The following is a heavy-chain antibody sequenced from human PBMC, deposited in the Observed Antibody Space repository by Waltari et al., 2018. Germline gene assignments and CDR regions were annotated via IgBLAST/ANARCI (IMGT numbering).Heavy chain of an antibody. CDR3: AKDFRGIIIVPAAPDFDY. CDR1: GFTFSSYG. D-gene: IGHD2-2*01. V-gene: IGHV3-30*02. CDR2: IRYDGSNR. J-gene: IGHJ4*02. Sequence: QVQLVESGGGVVQPGGSLRLSCAASGFTFSSYGMHWVRQAPGKGLEGVAFIRYDGSNRYYADCVKGRFIISRDNSKNTLYLQMNSRRAEDTAVYYCAKDFRGIIIVPAAPDFDYWGKGTLVTVSS.